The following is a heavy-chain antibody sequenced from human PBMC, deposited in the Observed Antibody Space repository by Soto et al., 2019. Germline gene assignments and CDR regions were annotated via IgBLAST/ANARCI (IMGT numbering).Heavy chain of an antibody. Sequence: QVQLVESGGGVVQPGTSLRLSCAASGLTFSNYGMHWVRQAPGKGLEWVALIWHDGSNKYYADSVKGRFTISRDNSKNTLYLQMNSLRAEDTAIYYCARDLLAMEEGIAAAGMVDWGHGTQVAVSS. CDR1: GLTFSNYG. J-gene: IGHJ4*01. CDR3: ARDLLAMEEGIAAAGMVD. CDR2: IWHDGSNK. D-gene: IGHD6-13*01. V-gene: IGHV3-33*01.